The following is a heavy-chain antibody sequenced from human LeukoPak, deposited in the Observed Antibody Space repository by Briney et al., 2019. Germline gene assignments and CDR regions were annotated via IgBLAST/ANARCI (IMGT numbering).Heavy chain of an antibody. CDR2: IYYSGTT. V-gene: IGHV4-59*01. CDR1: GDSISGYY. Sequence: PSETLSLTCTVSGDSISGYYWSWIRQPPGKGLEWIGYIYYSGTTNYNPSLKSRVTISIDTSKNQFSLKLNSVAAADTAVYYCAKTSTFGRGYGIDVWGQGTTVTVSS. J-gene: IGHJ6*02. D-gene: IGHD3-10*01. CDR3: AKTSTFGRGYGIDV.